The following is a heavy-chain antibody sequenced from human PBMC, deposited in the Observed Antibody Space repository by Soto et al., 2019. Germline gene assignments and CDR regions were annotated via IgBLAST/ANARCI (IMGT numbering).Heavy chain of an antibody. CDR1: GGSISSGGYY. CDR3: ARGSTMVRGVIHFFDY. CDR2: IYYSGST. Sequence: QVQLQESGPGLVKPSQTLSLTCTVSGGSISSGGYYWSWIRQHPGKSLEWIGYIYYSGSTYYNPSLKSRVTISVDTSKNQFSLKLSSVTAADTAVYYCARGSTMVRGVIHFFDYWGQGTLVTVSS. D-gene: IGHD3-10*01. V-gene: IGHV4-31*03. J-gene: IGHJ4*02.